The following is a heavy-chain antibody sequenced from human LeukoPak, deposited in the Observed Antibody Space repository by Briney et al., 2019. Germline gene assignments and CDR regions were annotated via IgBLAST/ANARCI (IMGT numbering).Heavy chain of an antibody. Sequence: GGSLRLSCAASRFTFSSYWMSWVRQAPGKGLEWVANIKQDGSEKYYVDSVKGRFTISRDNAKNSYYLEMNSLVAEDTAVYYCARDPIAVVGGGSFDYWGQGILVTVSS. J-gene: IGHJ4*02. CDR3: ARDPIAVVGGGSFDY. CDR2: IKQDGSEK. V-gene: IGHV3-7*01. CDR1: RFTFSSYW. D-gene: IGHD6-19*01.